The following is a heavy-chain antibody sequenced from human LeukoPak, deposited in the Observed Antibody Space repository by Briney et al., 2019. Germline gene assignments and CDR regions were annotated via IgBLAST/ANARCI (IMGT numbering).Heavy chain of an antibody. J-gene: IGHJ5*02. CDR3: SKLLGTATTYVS. CDR2: INPDGSQK. V-gene: IGHV3-7*01. Sequence: GGSLTLSCEASGFTFIGNWMSWVRQAPGKGLEWVASINPDGSQKLYVDSVKGRFTISIDNTKSSLYLQMNSLGAEDTAMYYCSKLLGTATTYVSWGQGTRVTVSS. CDR1: GFTFIGNW. D-gene: IGHD5-24*01.